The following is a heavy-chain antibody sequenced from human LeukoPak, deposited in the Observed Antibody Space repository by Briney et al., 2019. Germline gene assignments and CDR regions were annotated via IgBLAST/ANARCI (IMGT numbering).Heavy chain of an antibody. V-gene: IGHV4-30-2*01. CDR1: GGSISSGGYS. D-gene: IGHD6-13*01. Sequence: SETLSLTCAVSGGSISSGGYSWNWLRQPPGQGLEWIGYIYLSGSTHYNPSLESRVTISVDRSKNQFSLKLTSVTAADTAVYYCATLAAAAPGIWGQGTMVTVSS. CDR2: IYLSGST. CDR3: ATLAAAAPGI. J-gene: IGHJ3*02.